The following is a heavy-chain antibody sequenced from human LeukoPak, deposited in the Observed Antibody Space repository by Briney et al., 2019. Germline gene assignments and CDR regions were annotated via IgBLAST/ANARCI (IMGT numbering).Heavy chain of an antibody. Sequence: GGSLRLSCVASGFTFSDYYMSWIRQAPGKGLEWVSSISSISSTTYYADSVKGRFTISRDNSKNTLYLQMNSPRVDDTAVYYCAKDLAGTSSSRDSDGGNWGQGTLVTVSS. CDR2: ISSISSTT. CDR3: AKDLAGTSSSRDSDGGN. J-gene: IGHJ4*02. CDR1: GFTFSDYY. D-gene: IGHD6-6*01. V-gene: IGHV3-11*01.